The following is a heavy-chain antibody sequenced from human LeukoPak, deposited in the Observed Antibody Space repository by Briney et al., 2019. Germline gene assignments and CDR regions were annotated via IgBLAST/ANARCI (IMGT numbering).Heavy chain of an antibody. CDR2: IYYSGST. D-gene: IGHD6-19*01. Sequence: SETLSLTCTVSGGSISSYYWSWIRQPPGKGLEWIGYIYYSGSTNYNPSLKSRVTISVDRSKNQFSLKLSSVTAADTAVYYCARGRSSGWDFDYWGQGTLVTVSS. V-gene: IGHV4-59*12. CDR1: GGSISSYY. J-gene: IGHJ4*02. CDR3: ARGRSSGWDFDY.